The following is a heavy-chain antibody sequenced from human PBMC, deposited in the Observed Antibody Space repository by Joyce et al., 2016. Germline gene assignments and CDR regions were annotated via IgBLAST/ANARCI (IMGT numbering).Heavy chain of an antibody. CDR2: LSSSSSYI. CDR1: VFTFSSYS. D-gene: IGHD2-8*01. V-gene: IGHV3-21*01. CDR3: ARSSYTNGIFDY. J-gene: IGHJ4*02. Sequence: EVQLVESGGGLVKPGGSLSLSCAASVFTFSSYSMIWVRQAPGKGLEWVSSLSSSSSYIKYTDSVKGRFTISRDNAKNSLYLQMNSLRVEDTAVYYCARSSYTNGIFDYWGQGTLVTVSS.